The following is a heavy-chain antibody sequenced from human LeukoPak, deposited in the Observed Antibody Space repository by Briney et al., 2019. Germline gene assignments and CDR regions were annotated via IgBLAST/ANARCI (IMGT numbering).Heavy chain of an antibody. D-gene: IGHD3-22*01. J-gene: IGHJ4*02. CDR1: GFVFGTYW. CDR2: ISGSGGST. Sequence: GGSLRLSCAASGFVFGTYWMTWVRQAPGKGLEWVSAISGSGGSTYYADSVKGRFTISRDNSKNTLYLQMNSLRAEDTAVYYCAKGYYYDSSGYYSPFDYWGQGTLVTVSS. CDR3: AKGYYYDSSGYYSPFDY. V-gene: IGHV3-23*01.